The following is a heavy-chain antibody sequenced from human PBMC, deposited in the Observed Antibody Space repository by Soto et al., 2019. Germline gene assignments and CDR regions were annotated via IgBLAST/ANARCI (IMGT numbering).Heavy chain of an antibody. V-gene: IGHV1-18*01. D-gene: IGHD6-13*01. CDR2: ISPYNGNT. CDR1: GYTFTSYG. Sequence: QVLLVQSGAEVKKPGASVKVSCKASGYTFTSYGISWVRQAPGQGLEWMGWISPYNGNTNYAHTLQGRDTMTTDNPTSTAYMELRSLRSDDTAVYYCARDPPDYSNSWQHSEMDVWGKGTTVTVSS. J-gene: IGHJ6*04. CDR3: ARDPPDYSNSWQHSEMDV.